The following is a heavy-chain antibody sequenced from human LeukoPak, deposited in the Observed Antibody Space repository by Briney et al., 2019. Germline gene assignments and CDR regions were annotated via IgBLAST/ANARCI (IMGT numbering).Heavy chain of an antibody. CDR2: ISGSGGST. CDR3: AKFVPIVGAFDP. D-gene: IGHD1-26*01. V-gene: IGHV3-23*01. CDR1: GFTFSSYG. Sequence: GGSLRLSCAASGFTFSSYGMSWVRQAPGKGLEWVSAISGSGGSTYYADSVKGRFTISRDNPKNTLYLQMNSLRAEDTAVYYCAKFVPIVGAFDPWGQGTLVTVSS. J-gene: IGHJ5*02.